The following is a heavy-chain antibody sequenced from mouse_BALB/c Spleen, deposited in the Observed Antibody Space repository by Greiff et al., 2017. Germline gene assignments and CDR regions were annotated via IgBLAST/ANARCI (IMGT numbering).Heavy chain of an antibody. Sequence: VQLQQSGAELAKPGASVKMSCKASGYTFTSYWMHWVKQRPGQGLEWIGYINPSTGYTEYNQKFKDKATLTADKSSSTAYMQLSSLTSEDSAVYYCARRTTVVAKGWFAYWGQGTLVTVSA. V-gene: IGHV1-7*01. CDR1: GYTFTSYW. J-gene: IGHJ3*01. D-gene: IGHD1-1*01. CDR3: ARRTTVVAKGWFAY. CDR2: INPSTGYT.